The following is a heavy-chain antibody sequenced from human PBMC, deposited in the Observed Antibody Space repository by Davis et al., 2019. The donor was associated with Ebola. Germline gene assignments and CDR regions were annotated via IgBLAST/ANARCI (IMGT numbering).Heavy chain of an antibody. V-gene: IGHV3-30-3*01. Sequence: PGGSLRLSCAASGFTFSSYAMHWVRQAPGKGLEWVAVISYDGSNKYYADSVKGRFTISRDNAKNTLYLQMNSLRAEDTAVYYCARDPTVVVTAIPYWYFDLWGRGTLVTVSS. CDR1: GFTFSSYA. CDR3: ARDPTVVVTAIPYWYFDL. D-gene: IGHD2-21*02. J-gene: IGHJ2*01. CDR2: ISYDGSNK.